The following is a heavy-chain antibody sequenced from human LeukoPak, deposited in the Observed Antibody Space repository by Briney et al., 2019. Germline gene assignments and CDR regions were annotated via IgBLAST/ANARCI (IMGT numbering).Heavy chain of an antibody. CDR1: GGSVSGYY. V-gene: IGHV4-34*01. CDR3: ASVYGSGRNNWFDP. J-gene: IGHJ5*02. D-gene: IGHD3-10*01. Sequence: SETLSLTCAVYGGSVSGYYWSWIRQPPGKGLEWIGEINHSGSTNYNPSLKSRVTISVDTSKNQFSLKLSSVTAADTAVYYCASVYGSGRNNWFDPWGQGTLVTVSS. CDR2: INHSGST.